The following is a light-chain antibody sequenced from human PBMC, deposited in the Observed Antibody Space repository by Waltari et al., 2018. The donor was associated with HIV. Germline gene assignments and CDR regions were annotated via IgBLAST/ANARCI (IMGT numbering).Light chain of an antibody. CDR2: EVS. V-gene: IGLV2-14*01. CDR1: SSDVGGYNY. J-gene: IGLJ3*02. Sequence: QSALTQPASVSGSPGQSITISCTGASSDVGGYNYVSWYQQHPGKAPKLMIYEVSNRPAGVANRVSGSKAGNTASLTIAGLRDEDEADYYCSSYTGSSSVVFGGGTKLTVL. CDR3: SSYTGSSSVV.